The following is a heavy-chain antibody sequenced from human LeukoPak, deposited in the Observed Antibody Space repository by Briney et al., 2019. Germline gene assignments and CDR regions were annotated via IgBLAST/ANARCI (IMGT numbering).Heavy chain of an antibody. CDR3: ARPLPDFWSGYRPTSYFDY. CDR1: GGSFRGYY. J-gene: IGHJ4*02. V-gene: IGHV4-34*01. Sequence: SETLSLTCAVYGGSFRGYYWSWIRQPPGKGLEWIGEINHSGSTNYNPSLKSRVTISVDTSKNQFSLKLSSVTAADTAVYYCARPLPDFWSGYRPTSYFDYWGQGTLVTVSS. CDR2: INHSGST. D-gene: IGHD3-3*01.